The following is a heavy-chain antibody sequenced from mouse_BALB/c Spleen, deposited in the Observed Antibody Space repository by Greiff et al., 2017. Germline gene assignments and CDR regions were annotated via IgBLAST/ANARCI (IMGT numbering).Heavy chain of an antibody. V-gene: IGHV3-2*02. CDR3: ARSRTWGWFAY. CDR1: GYSITSDYA. J-gene: IGHJ3*01. Sequence: EVKLMESGPGLVKPSQSLSLTCTVTGYSITSDYAWNWIRQFPGNKLEWMGYISYSGSTSYNPSLKSRISITRDTSKNQFFLQLNSVTTEDTATYYCARSRTWGWFAYWGQGTLVTVSA. CDR2: ISYSGST.